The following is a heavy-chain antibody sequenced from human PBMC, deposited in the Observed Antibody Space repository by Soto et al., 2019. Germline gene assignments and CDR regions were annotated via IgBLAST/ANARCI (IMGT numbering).Heavy chain of an antibody. Sequence: EVQLVESGGGLIQPGGSLRLSCAASGFTVSSNYMSWVRQAPGKGLEWVSVIYSGCSTYYADSVKGRFTISRDNSKNTLYLQMNSLRAEDTAVYYCARDRVESGYPEYFQHWGQGTLVTVSS. CDR1: GFTVSSNY. D-gene: IGHD3-22*01. CDR3: ARDRVESGYPEYFQH. CDR2: IYSGCST. J-gene: IGHJ1*01. V-gene: IGHV3-53*01.